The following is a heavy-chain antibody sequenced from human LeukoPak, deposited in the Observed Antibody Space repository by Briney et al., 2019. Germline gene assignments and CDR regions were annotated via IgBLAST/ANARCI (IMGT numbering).Heavy chain of an antibody. V-gene: IGHV3-7*01. J-gene: IGHJ4*02. CDR2: IKQDGSET. Sequence: PGGSLRLSCAASGFTFSNYWMIWVRQAPGKGLECLANIKQDGSETYYADSVKGRFTISRDNAKNSLYLQMNSLGAEDTAVYYCARETPRRGETRDGYRWGQGTLVTVSS. D-gene: IGHD5-24*01. CDR3: ARETPRRGETRDGYR. CDR1: GFTFSNYW.